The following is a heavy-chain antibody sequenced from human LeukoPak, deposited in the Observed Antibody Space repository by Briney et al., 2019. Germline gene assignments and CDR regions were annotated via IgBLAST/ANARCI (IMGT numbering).Heavy chain of an antibody. CDR2: INSGGDDT. CDR3: VKPPRLSIIRGEGMDV. Sequence: PGGSLRLSCAGSGFTFRTYAMGWVRQAPGKGLEWVSSINSGGDDTYYADSVKGRFTISRDNFKNTLYLQMNRLGAEDTAVYYCVKPPRLSIIRGEGMDVWGQGTTVTVSS. J-gene: IGHJ6*02. CDR1: GFTFRTYA. V-gene: IGHV3-23*01. D-gene: IGHD3-10*01.